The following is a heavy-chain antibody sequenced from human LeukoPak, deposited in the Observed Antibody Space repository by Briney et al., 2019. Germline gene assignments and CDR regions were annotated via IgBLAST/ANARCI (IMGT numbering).Heavy chain of an antibody. J-gene: IGHJ6*03. CDR1: GYTLTELS. CDR3: ARFRDPYYYYYMDV. V-gene: IGHV1-24*01. CDR2: FDPEDGET. Sequence: ASVKVSCKVSGYTLTELSMHWVRQAPGKGLEWMGGFDPEDGETIYAQKFQGRVTMTRDASISTAYMELSRLRSDDTAVYYCARFRDPYYYYYMDVWGKGTTVTISS. D-gene: IGHD3-10*01.